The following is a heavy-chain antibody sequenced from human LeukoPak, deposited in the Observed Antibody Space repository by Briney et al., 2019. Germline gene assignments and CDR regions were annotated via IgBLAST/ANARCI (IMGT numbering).Heavy chain of an antibody. CDR1: GFTFSSYA. Sequence: GGSLRLSCAASGFTFSSYAMSWVRQAPGKGLEWVSAISGSGGSTYYADSVKGRFTISRDNSKNTLYLQMNSLRAEDTAVYYCAKAGILTGYFKLYYFDYWGQGTLVTVSS. CDR3: AKAGILTGYFKLYYFDY. D-gene: IGHD3-9*01. J-gene: IGHJ4*02. V-gene: IGHV3-23*01. CDR2: ISGSGGST.